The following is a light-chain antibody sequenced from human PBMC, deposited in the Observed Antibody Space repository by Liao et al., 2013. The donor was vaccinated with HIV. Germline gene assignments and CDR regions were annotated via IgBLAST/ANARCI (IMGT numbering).Light chain of an antibody. V-gene: IGLV3-21*01. J-gene: IGLJ2*01. CDR2: YDN. CDR1: NIGDKS. CDR3: QVWDSNHDHLGVV. Sequence: SYELTQPPSVSVAPGQTARITCGGDNIGDKSVHWYQQRPGQAPVLLIYYDNDRPSGIPERFSGSNLGLTATLTISRVEAGDEADYYCQVWDSNHDHLGVVFGGGTKLTVL.